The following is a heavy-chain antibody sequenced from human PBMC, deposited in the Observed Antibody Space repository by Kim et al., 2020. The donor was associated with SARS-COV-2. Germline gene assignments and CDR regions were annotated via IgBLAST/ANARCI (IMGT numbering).Heavy chain of an antibody. V-gene: IGHV4-30-4*01. Sequence: SETLSLTCTVSGGSVSSGDYFWSWIRQPPGKGLEWIGNIYYNGGTNYNPSLQIRITLSVDTSRNQFSLKVNSVTAADTAVYYCAREGYSFALVRNTPDY. CDR2: IYYNGGT. D-gene: IGHD3-10*01. CDR3: AREGYSFALVRNTPDY. J-gene: IGHJ4*01. CDR1: GGSVSSGDYF.